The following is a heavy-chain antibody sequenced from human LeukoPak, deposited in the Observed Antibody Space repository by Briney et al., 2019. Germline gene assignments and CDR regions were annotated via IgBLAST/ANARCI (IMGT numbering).Heavy chain of an antibody. CDR1: GFTFSSYS. V-gene: IGHV3-21*01. CDR3: ARVGEQLAFSVFDI. J-gene: IGHJ3*02. D-gene: IGHD1/OR15-1a*01. Sequence: GGSLRLSCAASGFTFSSYSMNWVRQAPGKGLEWVSYISSSSSYIYYADSVKGRFTISRDNAKNSLYLLMNSLRAEDTAVYYCARVGEQLAFSVFDIWGQGTMVTVSS. CDR2: ISSSSSYI.